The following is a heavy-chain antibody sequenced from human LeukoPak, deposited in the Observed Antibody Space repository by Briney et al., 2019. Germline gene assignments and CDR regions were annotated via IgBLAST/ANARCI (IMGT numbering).Heavy chain of an antibody. J-gene: IGHJ4*02. CDR2: IKQDGSEK. CDR3: ARVRWFGESSFDY. V-gene: IGHV3-7*01. Sequence: GGSLRLSCAASGFTFSSYWMSWVRQAPGKGLEWVANIKQDGSEKYYVDSVKGRFTISRDNAKNALYLQMNSLRAEDTAVYYCARVRWFGESSFDYWGQGTLVTVSS. CDR1: GFTFSSYW. D-gene: IGHD3-10*01.